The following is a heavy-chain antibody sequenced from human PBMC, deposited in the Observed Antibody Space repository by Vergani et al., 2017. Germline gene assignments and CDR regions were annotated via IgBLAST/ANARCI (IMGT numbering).Heavy chain of an antibody. J-gene: IGHJ4*02. CDR1: GGSFSGYY. V-gene: IGHV4-34*01. CDR3: ARDSWYQSFDY. Sequence: QVQLQQWGAGLLKPSETLSLTCAVYGGSFSGYYWSWIRQPPGKGLEWIGEINHSGSTNYNPSLKSRVTISVDTSKNQFSLKLSSVTAADTAVYYCARDSWYQSFDYWGQGTLVTVSS. D-gene: IGHD6-13*01. CDR2: INHSGST.